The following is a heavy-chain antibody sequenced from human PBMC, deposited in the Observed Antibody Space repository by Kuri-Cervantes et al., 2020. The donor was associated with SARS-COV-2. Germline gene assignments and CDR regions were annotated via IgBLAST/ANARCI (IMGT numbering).Heavy chain of an antibody. CDR2: IWYDGSNK. CDR1: GFTFSSYG. J-gene: IGHJ4*02. D-gene: IGHD3-22*01. V-gene: IGHV3-33*01. CDR3: AREFYYDSSGYYYGGALDH. Sequence: GGSLRLSCAASGFTFSSYGMHWVRQAPGKGLEWVAVIWYDGSNKYYADSVKGRFTISRDNSKNTLYLQMNSLRAEDTAVYYCAREFYYDSSGYYYGGALDHWGQGTLVTVSS.